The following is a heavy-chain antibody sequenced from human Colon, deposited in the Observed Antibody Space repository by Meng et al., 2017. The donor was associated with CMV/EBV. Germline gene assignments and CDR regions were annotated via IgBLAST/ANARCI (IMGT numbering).Heavy chain of an antibody. D-gene: IGHD3-10*01. CDR1: GDSVSSGSYY. V-gene: IGHV4-61*01. J-gene: IGHJ5*02. Sequence: SETLSLTCSVSGDSVSSGSYYWSWIRQPPGKGLEWIGYIFYTGTTKYNPSLKSRVTTSLDASKNEFSLNLRSVSAADTAVYYCANYTSDWFDPWGQGTLVTVSS. CDR3: ANYTSDWFDP. CDR2: IFYTGTT.